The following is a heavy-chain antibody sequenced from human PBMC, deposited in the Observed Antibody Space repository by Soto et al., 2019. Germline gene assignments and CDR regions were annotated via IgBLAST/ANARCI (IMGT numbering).Heavy chain of an antibody. CDR1: GGSISSGGYY. D-gene: IGHD2-21*02. CDR3: ARDRRYCGGDCSDDAFDI. J-gene: IGHJ3*02. V-gene: IGHV4-31*03. CDR2: IYYSGST. Sequence: PSETLSLTCTVSGGSISSGGYYWSWIRQHPGKGPEWIGYIYYSGSTYYNPSLKSRVTISVDTSKNQFSLKLSSVTAADTAVYYCARDRRYCGGDCSDDAFDIWGQGTMVTVSS.